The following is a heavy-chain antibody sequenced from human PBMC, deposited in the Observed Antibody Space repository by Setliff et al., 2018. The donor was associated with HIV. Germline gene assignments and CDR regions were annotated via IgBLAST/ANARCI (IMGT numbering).Heavy chain of an antibody. J-gene: IGHJ4*02. CDR3: AKDRYYDSRGSPFDY. D-gene: IGHD3-22*01. Sequence: SETMSLTCSVSDDSISSGANYWSWIRQPAGQRLDGIGRIYDSGSTKYNPSLKSPVTMALDTSKNQFSLNLDSVTAADTAVYYCAKDRYYDSRGSPFDYWGQGTLVTVSS. CDR1: DDSISSGANY. V-gene: IGHV4-61*02. CDR2: IYDSGST.